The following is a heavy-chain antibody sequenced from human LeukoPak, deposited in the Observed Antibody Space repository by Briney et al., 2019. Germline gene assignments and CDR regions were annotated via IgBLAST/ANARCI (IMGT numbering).Heavy chain of an antibody. CDR2: INQSGGT. CDR3: ARNLAFDV. V-gene: IGHV4-34*01. CDR1: GGPFSDHY. J-gene: IGHJ3*01. Sequence: PSETLSLTCAVHGGPFSDHYWSWIRQTPGKGLGWIGEINQSGGTNYNPALKSRVTISLDTSKNQFSLGLNSVTAADTAVYYCARNLAFDVWGQGTMVTVSS.